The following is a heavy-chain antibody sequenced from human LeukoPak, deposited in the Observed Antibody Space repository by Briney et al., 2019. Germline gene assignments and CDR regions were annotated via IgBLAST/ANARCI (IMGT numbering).Heavy chain of an antibody. D-gene: IGHD3-16*01. J-gene: IGHJ4*02. Sequence: GGSLRVSCSASGFTFSDYDMNWVRQAPGKGLEWVSSISYLSSHVYYGDSVKGRFSISRDNAKNSLYLQMNSLGAEDTAIYYCGRAFPPLRTSSAGDLWGQGILVTVSS. CDR3: GRAFPPLRTSSAGDL. CDR2: ISYLSSHV. V-gene: IGHV3-21*01. CDR1: GFTFSDYD.